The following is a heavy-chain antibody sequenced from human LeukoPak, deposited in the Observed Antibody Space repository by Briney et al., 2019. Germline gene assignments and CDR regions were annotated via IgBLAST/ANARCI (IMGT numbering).Heavy chain of an antibody. CDR1: GGSISSGYYY. D-gene: IGHD2-21*01. V-gene: IGHV4-30-4*01. CDR3: ARNRGLWWGDFDC. Sequence: SETLSLTCNVSGGSISSGYYYWSWIRQPPGKGLEWIGYIYYSGSTYYNPALNSRVTISVEASKNQFSLKLSSVTAADTSVYYCARNRGLWWGDFDCWGQGTLVNVSS. J-gene: IGHJ4*02. CDR2: IYYSGST.